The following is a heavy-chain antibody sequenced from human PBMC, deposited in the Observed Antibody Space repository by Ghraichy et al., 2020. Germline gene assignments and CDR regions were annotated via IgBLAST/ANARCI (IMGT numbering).Heavy chain of an antibody. J-gene: IGHJ4*02. CDR2: INQDGSEK. CDR3: AREGSGGNCYSD. D-gene: IGHD2-15*01. Sequence: GSLRLSCEASGFTFTTYWMGWVRQAPGKGLEWVANINQDGSEKYYADSVRGRFTISRDNARNSLYLQMNSLRAEDTAVYYCAREGSGGNCYSDWGQGTLVTVSS. V-gene: IGHV3-7*03. CDR1: GFTFTTYW.